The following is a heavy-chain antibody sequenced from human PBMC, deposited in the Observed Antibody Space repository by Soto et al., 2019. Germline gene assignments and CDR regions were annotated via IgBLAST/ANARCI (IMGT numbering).Heavy chain of an antibody. J-gene: IGHJ4*02. Sequence: EVQLVESGGGLVQPGGSLRLSCAASGFTFSTYTMNWVRQAPGKGLEWVSYITGSSSTICYADSVKGRFTISRDNAKNSLYLQMSSLRDEDTAVYYCARERGGTYYNYWGQGTLVTVSS. CDR1: GFTFSTYT. CDR2: ITGSSSTI. CDR3: ARERGGTYYNY. V-gene: IGHV3-48*02. D-gene: IGHD1-26*01.